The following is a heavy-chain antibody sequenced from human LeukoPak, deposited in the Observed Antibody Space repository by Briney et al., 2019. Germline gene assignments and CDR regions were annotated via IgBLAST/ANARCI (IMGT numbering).Heavy chain of an antibody. CDR3: ASYFDWKLPL. Sequence: PSGTLSLTCAVSGASIISSNWWSWVRQPPGKGLEWIGEIYHSGSTNYNSSLKSRFTMSIDKSQNQFSLKLTSVTAADTAVYYCASYFDWKLPLWGQGTLVAASS. D-gene: IGHD3-9*01. V-gene: IGHV4-4*02. CDR2: IYHSGST. J-gene: IGHJ4*02. CDR1: GASIISSNW.